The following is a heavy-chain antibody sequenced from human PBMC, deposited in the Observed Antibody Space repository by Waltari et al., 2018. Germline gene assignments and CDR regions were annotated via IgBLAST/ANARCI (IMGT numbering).Heavy chain of an antibody. J-gene: IGHJ4*02. CDR3: ARLRWGYDYYFDY. CDR2: FFSGGST. V-gene: IGHV3-53*02. D-gene: IGHD5-12*01. Sequence: EVQLVETGGGLIQPGGSLRLSCAASGFTVSSNYMSWVRQAPGKGREGGLGFFSGGSTYDADSVKGRFTITRDNSKNTLYLQMNSLRAEDTAVYYCARLRWGYDYYFDYWGQGTLVTVSS. CDR1: GFTVSSNY.